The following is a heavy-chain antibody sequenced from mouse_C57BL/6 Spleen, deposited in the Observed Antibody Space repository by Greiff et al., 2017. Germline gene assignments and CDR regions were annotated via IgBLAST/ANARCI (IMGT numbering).Heavy chain of an antibody. CDR1: GYTFTDYN. J-gene: IGHJ3*01. V-gene: IGHV1-18*01. CDR2: INPNNGGT. CDR3: ASWDWFAY. D-gene: IGHD4-1*01. Sequence: VQLKQSGPELVKPGASVKIPCKASGYTFTDYNMDWVKQSHGKSLEWIGDINPNNGGTIYNQKFKGKATLTVDKSSSTAYMQLNSLTSEDSAVYYCASWDWFAYWGQGTLVTVSA.